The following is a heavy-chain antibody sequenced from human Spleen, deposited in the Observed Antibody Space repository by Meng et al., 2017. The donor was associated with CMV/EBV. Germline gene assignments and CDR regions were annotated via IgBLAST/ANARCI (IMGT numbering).Heavy chain of an antibody. CDR1: GGSISSYY. CDR2: IFYTGTN. V-gene: IGHV4-59*01. J-gene: IGHJ6*02. D-gene: IGHD5-12*01. Sequence: SETLSLTCTFSGGSISSYYWSWIRQPPGKGLEWIGYIFYTGTNNYNPSLKSRVSISVDSSKNQFSLKLNSVTAADTAVYFCARDVPRHFGYVYFGMDVWCQGTTVTVSS. CDR3: ARDVPRHFGYVYFGMDV.